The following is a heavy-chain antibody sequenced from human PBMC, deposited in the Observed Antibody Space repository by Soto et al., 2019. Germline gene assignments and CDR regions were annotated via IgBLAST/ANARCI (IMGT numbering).Heavy chain of an antibody. CDR3: ARYDSGSSEWFDP. Sequence: PSETLSLTCTVSRGSISSYYWSCIRQSPGKGLEGIGYIYYSGSTNYNPSLKSRVTISVDTSKNQFSLKLSSVTAADTAVYYCARYDSGSSEWFDPWGQGTLVTVSS. CDR2: IYYSGST. CDR1: RGSISSYY. J-gene: IGHJ5*02. D-gene: IGHD3-10*01. V-gene: IGHV4-59*01.